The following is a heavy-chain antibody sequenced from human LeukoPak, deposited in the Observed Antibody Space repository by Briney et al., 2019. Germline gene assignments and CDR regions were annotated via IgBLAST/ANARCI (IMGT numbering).Heavy chain of an antibody. CDR1: GYSFTTYY. CDR2: INPSGGST. CDR3: ARRRNNCLDV. J-gene: IGHJ6*02. Sequence: ASVKVSCKASGYSFTTYYMHWARQAPGQGLEWMGIINPSGGSTSYAQKFQGRVTMTRDTSTSTVYTEVSSLRSEDTAVYYCARRRNNCLDVWGQGATVTVSS. D-gene: IGHD1-1*01. V-gene: IGHV1-46*01.